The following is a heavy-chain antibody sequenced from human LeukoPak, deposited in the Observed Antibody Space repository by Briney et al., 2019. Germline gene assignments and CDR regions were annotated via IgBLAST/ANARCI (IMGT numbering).Heavy chain of an antibody. V-gene: IGHV1-2*02. Sequence: ASVKVSCKASGYTFTGYYMQWVRQAPGQGLEWMGWINPNSGGTNYAQKFQGRVTMTRDTSISTAYMELSRLRSDDTAVYYCARTENRVTIFGVVGNWFDPWGQGTLVTVSS. CDR1: GYTFTGYY. D-gene: IGHD3-3*01. J-gene: IGHJ5*02. CDR2: INPNSGGT. CDR3: ARTENRVTIFGVVGNWFDP.